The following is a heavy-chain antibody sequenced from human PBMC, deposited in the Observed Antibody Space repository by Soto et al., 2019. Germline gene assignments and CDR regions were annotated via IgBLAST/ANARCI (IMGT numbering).Heavy chain of an antibody. CDR2: MNPNSGNT. J-gene: IGHJ6*03. Sequence: ASVKVSCKASGYTFTSYDINWVRQATGQGLEWMGWMNPNSGNTGYAQKFQGRVTMTRNTSISTAYMELSSLRSEDTAVYYCAITYYDILTGSPGLGYYYYMDVWGKGTTVTVSS. CDR1: GYTFTSYD. D-gene: IGHD3-9*01. V-gene: IGHV1-8*01. CDR3: AITYYDILTGSPGLGYYYYMDV.